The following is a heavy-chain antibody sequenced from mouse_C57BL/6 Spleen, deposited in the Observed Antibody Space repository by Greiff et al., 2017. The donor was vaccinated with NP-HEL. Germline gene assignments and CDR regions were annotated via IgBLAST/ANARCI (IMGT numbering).Heavy chain of an antibody. CDR3: ARYGSSHWYFDV. J-gene: IGHJ1*03. V-gene: IGHV1-76*01. D-gene: IGHD1-1*01. Sequence: GYTFTDYYINWVKQRPGQGLEWIARIYPGSGNTYYNEKFKGKATLTAEKSSSTAYMQLSSLTSEDSAVYFCARYGSSHWYFDVWGTGTTVTVSS. CDR2: IYPGSGNT. CDR1: GYTFTDYY.